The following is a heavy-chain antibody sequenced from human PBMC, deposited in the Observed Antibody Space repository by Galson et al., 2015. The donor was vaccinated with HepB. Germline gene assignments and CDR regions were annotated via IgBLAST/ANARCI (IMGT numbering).Heavy chain of an antibody. CDR2: IKSKTDGGTT. CDR3: TTDPSSIAAGIDY. CDR1: GFTFSNAW. D-gene: IGHD6-13*01. Sequence: SLRLSCAASGFTFSNAWMSWVRQAPGKGLEWVGRIKSKTDGGTTDYAAPVKGRFTISRDDSKNTLYLQMDSLKTEDTAVYYCTTDPSSIAAGIDYWGQGTLVTVSS. J-gene: IGHJ4*02. V-gene: IGHV3-15*01.